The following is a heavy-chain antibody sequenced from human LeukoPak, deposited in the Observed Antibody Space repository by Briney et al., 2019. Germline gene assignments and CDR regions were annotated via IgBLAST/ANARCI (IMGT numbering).Heavy chain of an antibody. CDR1: GFTFSNYW. CDR2: INSDGINT. V-gene: IGHV3-74*01. Sequence: GGSLRLSCAASGFTFSNYWMHWVRQAPGKGLVWVSRINSDGINTSYADSVKGRFTISRDNSKNTLYLQMNSLRAEDTAVYYCARDGNYDSSGYSDYWGQGTLVTVSS. D-gene: IGHD3-22*01. J-gene: IGHJ4*02. CDR3: ARDGNYDSSGYSDY.